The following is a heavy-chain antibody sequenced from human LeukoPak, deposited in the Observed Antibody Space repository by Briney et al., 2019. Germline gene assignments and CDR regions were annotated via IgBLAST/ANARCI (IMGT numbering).Heavy chain of an antibody. V-gene: IGHV3-48*01. CDR1: GFTFSSYS. D-gene: IGHD6-6*01. J-gene: IGHJ4*02. CDR3: ARDFIAARHDY. CDR2: ISSSSSTI. Sequence: GGSLRLSCAASGFTFSSYSMNWVRQAPGEGLEWVSYISSSSSTIYYADSVKGRFTISRDNAKNSLYLQMNSLRAEDTAVYYCARDFIAARHDYWGQGTLVTVSS.